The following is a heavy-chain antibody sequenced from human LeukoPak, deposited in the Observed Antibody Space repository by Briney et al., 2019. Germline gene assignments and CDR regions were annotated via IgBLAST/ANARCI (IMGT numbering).Heavy chain of an antibody. CDR2: IYPGDSDT. J-gene: IGHJ3*02. CDR1: GYSLTRYW. V-gene: IGHV5-51*01. D-gene: IGHD2-2*01. Sequence: GESLKISCKGSGYSLTRYWIGWVRQMPGKGLEWMGIIYPGDSDTRYSPSFQGQVTVSVDKSITTAYLQWSSLKASDTAMYYCARQDIVIVPTAPPGAFDIWGQGTMVTVSS. CDR3: ARQDIVIVPTAPPGAFDI.